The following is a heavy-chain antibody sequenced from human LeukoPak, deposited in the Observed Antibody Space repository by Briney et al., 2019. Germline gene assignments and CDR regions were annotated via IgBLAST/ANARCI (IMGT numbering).Heavy chain of an antibody. D-gene: IGHD2-2*01. V-gene: IGHV3-21*01. J-gene: IGHJ4*02. CDR2: INTFGNYI. CDR3: ARDPHIVVEPSARVYFLDS. Sequence: GGSLRLSCVGSGFTFSDAWMSWVRQAPGKGLEWVSSINTFGNYIYYADSLKGRFTISRDNAKNSLYLQMNSLRAEDTAVYYCARDPHIVVEPSARVYFLDSWGQGTLVTVSS. CDR1: GFTFSDAW.